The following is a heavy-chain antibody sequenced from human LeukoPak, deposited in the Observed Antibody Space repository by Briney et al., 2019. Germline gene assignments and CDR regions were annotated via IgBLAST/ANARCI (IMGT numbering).Heavy chain of an antibody. CDR2: IYYSGST. J-gene: IGHJ6*03. V-gene: IGHV4-30-4*01. Sequence: PPETLSLTCTVSGGSISSGDYYWSWIRQPPGKGLEWIGYIYYSGSTYYHPSLKSRVTISVDTSKNQFSLKLSSVTAADTAVYYCARVGFLAVGKDCSSTSCYRYYYYYMDVWGKGTTVTVSS. CDR1: GGSISSGDYY. CDR3: ARVGFLAVGKDCSSTSCYRYYYYYMDV. D-gene: IGHD2-2*01.